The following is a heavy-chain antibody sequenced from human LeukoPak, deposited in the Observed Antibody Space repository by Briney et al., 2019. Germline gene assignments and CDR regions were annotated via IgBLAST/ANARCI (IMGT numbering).Heavy chain of an antibody. Sequence: PGGSLRLSCAASGFTFSSYAMSWVRKAPGKGLEWDSANSGSGGSTYYADSVKGRFTISRDNSKNTLYLQMNSLRAEDTAVYYCAKDRITMVRGVISRYFDYWGQGTLVTVSS. CDR3: AKDRITMVRGVISRYFDY. J-gene: IGHJ4*02. CDR1: GFTFSSYA. CDR2: NSGSGGST. V-gene: IGHV3-23*01. D-gene: IGHD3-10*01.